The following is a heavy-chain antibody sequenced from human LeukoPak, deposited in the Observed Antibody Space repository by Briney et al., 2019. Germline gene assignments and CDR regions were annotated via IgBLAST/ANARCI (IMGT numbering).Heavy chain of an antibody. V-gene: IGHV4-34*01. D-gene: IGHD3-22*01. J-gene: IGHJ4*02. CDR2: SNDSGGT. Sequence: SETLSLTCAVYGGTSSGYYWSWIRQPPGKRLEWVGESNDSGGTNYNPSLKSRVTISADKSKNQVSLRLSSVTAADTAVYYCARWNYYEISGRVFNYWGQGTLVSVSS. CDR1: GGTSSGYY. CDR3: ARWNYYEISGRVFNY.